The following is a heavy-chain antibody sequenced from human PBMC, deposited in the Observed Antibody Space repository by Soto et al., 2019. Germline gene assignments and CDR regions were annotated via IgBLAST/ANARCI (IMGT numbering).Heavy chain of an antibody. CDR1: GYSISSGYN. D-gene: IGHD3-22*01. J-gene: IGHJ4*02. V-gene: IGHV4-38-2*02. CDR3: ARDLNYYDSSGYHWEDPFDY. CDR2: ISHSGST. Sequence: SETLSLTCAVSGYSISSGYNWGWIRQPPGKGLEWIGSISHSGSTYYNPSLKSRVTISVDTSKNQFSLKVTSVTAADTAVYYCARDLNYYDSSGYHWEDPFDYWGQGTLVTVSS.